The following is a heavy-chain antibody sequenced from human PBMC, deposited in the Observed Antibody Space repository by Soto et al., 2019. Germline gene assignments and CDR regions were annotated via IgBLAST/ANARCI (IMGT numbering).Heavy chain of an antibody. V-gene: IGHV1-18*01. CDR1: GYSFPTYG. D-gene: IGHD3-16*01. Sequence: APVKVSCQASGYSFPTYGISWVRQAPGQGLEWMGWISVYNGNTKYAHKHQSRVTMTTDTATSTAYMELRSLRSDDTAVYYCARDGYFYDVYYFDYWGQGTLVTVSS. CDR3: ARDGYFYDVYYFDY. CDR2: ISVYNGNT. J-gene: IGHJ4*02.